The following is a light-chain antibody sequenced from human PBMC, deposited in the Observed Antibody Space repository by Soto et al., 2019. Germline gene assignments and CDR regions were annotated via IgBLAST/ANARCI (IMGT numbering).Light chain of an antibody. J-gene: IGKJ5*01. CDR2: AAS. Sequence: DNQMTQSPSSLSASVGDRVTITCRASQGIGNDLGWCQQKPGKAPKRLIYAASTLHSGVPSRFSGSGSGTEFALTISILQPEDFATYYCLHHNSYPRGFGQGTRLEIK. V-gene: IGKV1-17*01. CDR3: LHHNSYPRG. CDR1: QGIGND.